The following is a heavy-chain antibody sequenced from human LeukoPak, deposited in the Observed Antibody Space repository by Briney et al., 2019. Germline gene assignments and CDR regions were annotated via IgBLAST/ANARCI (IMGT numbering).Heavy chain of an antibody. CDR3: VKDFDDYGDS. V-gene: IGHV1-2*02. CDR2: FNPNSGGA. CDR1: GYLFTRYY. Sequence: ASVKVSCKTSGYLFTRYYIHWVRLAPGQGREWIGWFNPNSGGAKFPQKFDGRVTLTGDTSITTAYMELHRLTPDDTALYYCVKDFDDYGDSWGQGTLVTVSS. J-gene: IGHJ4*02.